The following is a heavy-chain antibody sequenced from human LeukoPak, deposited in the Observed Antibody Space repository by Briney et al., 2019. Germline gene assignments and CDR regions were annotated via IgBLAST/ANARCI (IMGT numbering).Heavy chain of an antibody. V-gene: IGHV4-34*01. Sequence: KASEPLSLTCAVCGGLFSGYFWRWIPHPPGKGLEWIGEINHSGSTKYNPSLKRRITISVDTSKNQFSLKLRSVTAADTAVYYCARTNWFDPWGQGTLVTVSS. J-gene: IGHJ5*02. CDR3: ARTNWFDP. CDR2: INHSGST. CDR1: GGLFSGYF.